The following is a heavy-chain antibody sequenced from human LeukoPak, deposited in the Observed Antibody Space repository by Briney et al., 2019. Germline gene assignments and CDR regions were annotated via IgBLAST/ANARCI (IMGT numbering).Heavy chain of an antibody. CDR3: ATVSPDYYDSSGYEGMDV. D-gene: IGHD3-22*01. Sequence: ASVKVSCKVSGYTLTELSMHWVRQAPGKGLEWMGGFYPEDGETIYAQKFQGRVTMTEDTSTDTAYMELSSLRSEDTAVYYCATVSPDYYDSSGYEGMDVWGQGTTVTVSS. CDR2: FYPEDGET. CDR1: GYTLTELS. J-gene: IGHJ6*02. V-gene: IGHV1-24*01.